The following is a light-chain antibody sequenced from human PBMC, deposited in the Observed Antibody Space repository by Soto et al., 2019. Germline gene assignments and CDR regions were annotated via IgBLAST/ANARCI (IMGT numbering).Light chain of an antibody. CDR3: CSYAGSSTHYV. Sequence: QSVLTQPASVSGSPGQSSTISCTGTSSDVGNYDLVSWYQQHPGRAPKLMIYEDTKRPSGVSNRFSASKSGNTASLTVSGLQPEDEADYYCCSYAGSSTHYVFGTGTKVTVL. J-gene: IGLJ1*01. V-gene: IGLV2-23*01. CDR1: SSDVGNYDL. CDR2: EDT.